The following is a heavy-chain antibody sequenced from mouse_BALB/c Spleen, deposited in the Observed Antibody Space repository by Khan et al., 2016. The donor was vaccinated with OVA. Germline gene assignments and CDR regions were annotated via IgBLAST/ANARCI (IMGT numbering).Heavy chain of an antibody. CDR2: IWAGGST. CDR1: GFSLTSYG. CDR3: ARNREADYFDY. Sequence: VELVESGPGLVAPSQSLSITCTVSGFSLTSYGIHWVRQPPGKGLEWLGIIWAGGSTNYHSALMSRLSISKDNSRSQVFLKMNSLPTDDTAMYFCARNREADYFDYWGQGTTLTVSS. J-gene: IGHJ2*01. V-gene: IGHV2-9*02.